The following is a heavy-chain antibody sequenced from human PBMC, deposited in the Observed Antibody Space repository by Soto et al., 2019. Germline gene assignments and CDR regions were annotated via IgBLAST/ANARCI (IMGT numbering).Heavy chain of an antibody. Sequence: QLQLQESGPGLVKPSETLSLTCTVSGGSISSSSYYWGWIRQPPGKGLGWIGSIYYSGSTYYNPSLTCRVTISVDTSKTQFSLKLSSVTAADTAVYYCARGYDFWSGYYLAGWFDPWGQGTLVTVSS. CDR2: IYYSGST. CDR3: ARGYDFWSGYYLAGWFDP. CDR1: GGSISSSSYY. V-gene: IGHV4-39*01. D-gene: IGHD3-3*01. J-gene: IGHJ5*02.